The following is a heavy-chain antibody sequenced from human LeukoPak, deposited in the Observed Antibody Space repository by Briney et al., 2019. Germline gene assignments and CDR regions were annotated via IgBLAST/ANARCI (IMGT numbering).Heavy chain of an antibody. J-gene: IGHJ6*02. V-gene: IGHV3-74*01. Sequence: GGSLRLSCAAAGLTFSTYWMHWVRQVPGKGLMWVARINGEGNRTNYADSVRGRFTISRDNTKNTLYLQMDSLTGEDTALYYCGRPIYDTRNSLDVWGQGTTVTVPS. CDR2: INGEGNRT. CDR1: GLTFSTYW. D-gene: IGHD2/OR15-2a*01. CDR3: GRPIYDTRNSLDV.